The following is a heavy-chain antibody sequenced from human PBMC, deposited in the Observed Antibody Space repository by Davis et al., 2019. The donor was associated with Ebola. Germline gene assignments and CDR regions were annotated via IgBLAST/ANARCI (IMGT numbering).Heavy chain of an antibody. CDR2: TSHNERER. D-gene: IGHD1-1*01. CDR3: ARALHDEVLDY. Sequence: PGGSLRLSCVASGFTLSNHAMHWVRQAPGKGLEWVAVTSHNERERFYGESVQGRLTISRVNSENVLYLQMDSLRPDDTAIYFCARALHDEVLDYWGQGTPVTVSS. CDR1: GFTLSNHA. V-gene: IGHV3-30*04. J-gene: IGHJ4*02.